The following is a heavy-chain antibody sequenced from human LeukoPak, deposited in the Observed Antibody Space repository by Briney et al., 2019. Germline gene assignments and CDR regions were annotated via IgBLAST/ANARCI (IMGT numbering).Heavy chain of an antibody. V-gene: IGHV3-48*01. CDR1: GFTFSSYS. Sequence: GGSLRLSCAASGFTFSSYSMNWVRQAPGKGLEWVSYITSSSNTIYYADSVKGRFTISRDNAKNSLYQQMISLRADDTALYYCAKDGRSGNYWNYYYYMDVWGKGTTVIISS. D-gene: IGHD3-10*01. CDR2: ITSSSNTI. CDR3: AKDGRSGNYWNYYYYMDV. J-gene: IGHJ6*03.